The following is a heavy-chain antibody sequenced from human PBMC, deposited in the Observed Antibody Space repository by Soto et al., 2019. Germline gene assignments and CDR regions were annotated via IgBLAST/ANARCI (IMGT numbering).Heavy chain of an antibody. J-gene: IGHJ5*02. CDR3: ASAVGNWHPFDP. Sequence: VQLVQSGPEVKKPGSSVKVSCKASGGAFTNYRISWVRQAPGQGLEWMGGIIPSFQTTNYAQKFQGRVTITVDESTTIAYMELTSLRSDDTAVYFCASAVGNWHPFDPWGQGTLVTVSS. CDR1: GGAFTNYR. D-gene: IGHD1-1*01. V-gene: IGHV1-69*12. CDR2: IIPSFQTT.